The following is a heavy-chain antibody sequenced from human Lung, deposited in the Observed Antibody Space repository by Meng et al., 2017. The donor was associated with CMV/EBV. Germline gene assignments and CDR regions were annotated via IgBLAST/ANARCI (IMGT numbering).Heavy chain of an antibody. CDR2: IEDNGSGV. CDR1: GFTFSNFW. D-gene: IGHD6-13*01. CDR3: AKVLFTGSWPGGYFDY. J-gene: IGHJ4*02. Sequence: GESXKISXAASGFTFSNFWMNWVRQAPGKGLEWVANIEDNGSGVYYVDSVKGRFTISRDNARNALYLQMNSLRPEDTAFYYCAKVLFTGSWPGGYFDYWGQGTQVTVSS. V-gene: IGHV3-7*03.